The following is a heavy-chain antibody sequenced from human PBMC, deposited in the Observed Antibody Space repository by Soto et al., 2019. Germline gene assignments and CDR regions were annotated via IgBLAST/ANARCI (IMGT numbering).Heavy chain of an antibody. Sequence: QVQLVESGGGVVQPGSSLRLSCAASGFTFSTYGMHWVRQAPGKGLEWVAIISFDGKNKYYGDSVKGRFTISRDNSKNTLYLKRDSRSAEDRAVYFCAKSGEQYCSHGICYFDCWGKGTLVTVFS. D-gene: IGHD2-8*01. CDR3: AKSGEQYCSHGICYFDC. V-gene: IGHV3-30*18. CDR2: ISFDGKNK. CDR1: GFTFSTYG. J-gene: IGHJ4*02.